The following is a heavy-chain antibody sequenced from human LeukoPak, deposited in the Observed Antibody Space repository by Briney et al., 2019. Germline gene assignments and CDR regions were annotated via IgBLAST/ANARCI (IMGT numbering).Heavy chain of an antibody. CDR3: ARDCSGGSSYSI. V-gene: IGHV1-18*01. D-gene: IGHD2-15*01. Sequence: ATVRVSCTASGYTFTSYGVSTVQQTPGPGRGCLGCISAYNGNTNYAQKLKGRVTMTTQTSTRTAYMQLRSLGSDDTAVYYCARDCSGGSSYSIWGQGTLVTVSS. CDR1: GYTFTSYG. CDR2: ISAYNGNT. J-gene: IGHJ4*02.